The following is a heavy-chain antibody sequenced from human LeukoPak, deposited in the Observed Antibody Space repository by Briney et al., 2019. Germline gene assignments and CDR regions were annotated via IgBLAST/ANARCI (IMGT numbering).Heavy chain of an antibody. D-gene: IGHD3-10*01. J-gene: IGHJ6*03. V-gene: IGHV3-11*01. CDR3: ARASGRITMVRGVIKRSYYMDV. Sequence: PGGALRLSCAASRFTFSDYYMSWFRQAPGKGVEWVSYISRSDSTIYYADSVKGRFTISRDNAKNSLYLQMNSLRAEDTALYYCARASGRITMVRGVIKRSYYMDVWGKGTTVTVSS. CDR2: ISRSDSTI. CDR1: RFTFSDYY.